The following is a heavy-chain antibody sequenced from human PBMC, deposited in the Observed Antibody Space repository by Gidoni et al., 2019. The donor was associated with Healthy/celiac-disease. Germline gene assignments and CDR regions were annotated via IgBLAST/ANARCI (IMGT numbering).Heavy chain of an antibody. CDR2: INPNSGGT. V-gene: IGHV1-2*04. J-gene: IGHJ3*02. CDR3: ARSTYYYDSSGYPGAFDI. CDR1: GYTFTGYS. D-gene: IGHD3-22*01. Sequence: QVQLVQSGAEVKKPGASVKVSCKASGYTFTGYSMHWVRQAPGQGLEWMGWINPNSGGTNYAQKFQGWVTMTRDTSISTAYMELSRLRSDDTAVYYCARSTYYYDSSGYPGAFDIWGQGTMVTVSS.